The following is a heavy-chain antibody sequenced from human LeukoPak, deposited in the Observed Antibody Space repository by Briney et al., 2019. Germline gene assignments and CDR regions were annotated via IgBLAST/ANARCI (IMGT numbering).Heavy chain of an antibody. CDR2: ISSSSSYI. CDR1: GFTFSSYN. J-gene: IGHJ5*02. Sequence: KSGGSLRLSCVASGFTFSSYNMNWVRQAPGKGLEWVSSISSSSSYIYYADSVKGRFTISRDNSKNTLYLQMNSLRAEDTAVYYCAKEALVVVTAIIGNWFDPWGQGTLVTVSS. CDR3: AKEALVVVTAIIGNWFDP. D-gene: IGHD2-21*02. V-gene: IGHV3-21*01.